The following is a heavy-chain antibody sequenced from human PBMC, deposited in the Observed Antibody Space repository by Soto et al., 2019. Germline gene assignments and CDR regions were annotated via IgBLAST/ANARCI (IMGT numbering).Heavy chain of an antibody. V-gene: IGHV4-30-4*01. Sequence: SETLSLTCTVSGASIRSPDYYWSWVRQPPGKGLEWVGHIYYNGNTYDNPSLKSRLTISVDTSKNQFSLKLTSVTAADTAVYYCARDRGGLRHEYYGMDVWGQGTTVTVSS. D-gene: IGHD3-10*01. CDR3: ARDRGGLRHEYYGMDV. CDR2: IYYNGNT. CDR1: GASIRSPDYY. J-gene: IGHJ6*02.